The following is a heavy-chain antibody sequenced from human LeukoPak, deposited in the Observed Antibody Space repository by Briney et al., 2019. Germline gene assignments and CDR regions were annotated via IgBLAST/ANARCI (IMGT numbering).Heavy chain of an antibody. D-gene: IGHD3-10*01. J-gene: IGHJ4*02. CDR1: GGSISSYY. CDR3: ARPDGSGSYYTH. CDR2: IYYSGST. Sequence: PSETLSLTCTVSGGSISSYYWSWLRQPPGKGLEWIGYIYYSGSTNYNPSLKSRVTISVDTSKNQFSLKLSSVTAADTAVYYCARPDGSGSYYTHWGQGTLVTVSS. V-gene: IGHV4-59*08.